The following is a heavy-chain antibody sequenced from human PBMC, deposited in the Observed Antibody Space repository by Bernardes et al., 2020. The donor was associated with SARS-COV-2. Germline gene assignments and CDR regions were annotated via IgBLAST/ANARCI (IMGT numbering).Heavy chain of an antibody. J-gene: IGHJ3*02. D-gene: IGHD6-13*01. CDR1: GFTFSSYD. CDR3: ARGWSSSWYGAFDI. CDR2: IGTAGDT. V-gene: IGHV3-13*01. Sequence: GGSLRLSCAASGFTFSSYDMHWVRQATGKGLEWVSAIGTAGDTYYPGSVKGRFTISRENAKNSLYLQMNSLRAGDTAVYCCARGWSSSWYGAFDIWGQGTMVTVSS.